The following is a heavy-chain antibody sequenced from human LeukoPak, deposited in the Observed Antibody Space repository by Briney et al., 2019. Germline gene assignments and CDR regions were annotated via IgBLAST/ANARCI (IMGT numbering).Heavy chain of an antibody. CDR2: INHSGST. CDR1: GGSFSGYY. J-gene: IGHJ5*02. Sequence: SETLSLTCAVYGGSFSGYYWSWIRQPPGKGLEWIGEINHSGSTNYNPSLTSRVTISVDTSKNQFSLKLSSVTAADTAVYYCARVITLIRGIGWFDPWGQGTLVTVSS. V-gene: IGHV4-34*01. CDR3: ARVITLIRGIGWFDP. D-gene: IGHD3-10*01.